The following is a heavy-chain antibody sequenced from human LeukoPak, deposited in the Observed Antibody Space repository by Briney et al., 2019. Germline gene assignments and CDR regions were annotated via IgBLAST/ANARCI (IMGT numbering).Heavy chain of an antibody. D-gene: IGHD2-15*01. CDR3: ARGIIGYYFDY. J-gene: IGHJ4*02. CDR2: ISADNGNT. V-gene: IGHV1-18*01. CDR1: GYTFTSYG. Sequence: GASVKVSCKASGYTFTSYGFTWVRQAPGQGLEWMGWISADNGNTNYAQNLQGRVTMTTDTSTSTAYMELRSLRSDDTAVYYCARGIIGYYFDYWDQGTLVTVSS.